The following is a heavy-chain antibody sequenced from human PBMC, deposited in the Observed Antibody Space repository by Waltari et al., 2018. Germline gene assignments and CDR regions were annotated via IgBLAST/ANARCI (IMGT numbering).Heavy chain of an antibody. V-gene: IGHV4-34*01. D-gene: IGHD3-9*01. CDR2: INHSGNT. J-gene: IGHJ6*03. CDR1: SGSLTGYH. Sequence: QVHLQQWGAGLLKPSETLSLTCGVYSGSLTGYHWNWIRQAPGKGLEWTGDINHSGNTDYNPSLESRVTISADTSKNQFSLHLTSVSAADTAVYYCARGHPFTIVSPRYYYYYYMDVWDKGTAVTVSS. CDR3: ARGHPFTIVSPRYYYYYYMDV.